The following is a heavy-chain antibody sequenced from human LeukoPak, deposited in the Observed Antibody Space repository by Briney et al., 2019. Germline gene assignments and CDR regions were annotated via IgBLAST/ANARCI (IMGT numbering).Heavy chain of an antibody. V-gene: IGHV3-23*01. Sequence: GGSLRLSCAASGFTFSSYGMSWVRQAPGKGLEWVSAISGSGGSTYYADSVKGRFTISRDNSKNTLYLQMNSLRAEDTAVYYCANLLIAVAGTGWFDPWGQGTLVTVSS. CDR2: ISGSGGST. CDR3: ANLLIAVAGTGWFDP. CDR1: GFTFSSYG. D-gene: IGHD6-19*01. J-gene: IGHJ5*02.